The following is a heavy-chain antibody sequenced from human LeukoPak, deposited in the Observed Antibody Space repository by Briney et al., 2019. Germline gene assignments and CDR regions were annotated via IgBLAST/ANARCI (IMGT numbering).Heavy chain of an antibody. D-gene: IGHD3-10*01. CDR2: IIPILGIA. V-gene: IGHV1-69*04. J-gene: IGHJ5*02. Sequence: ASVKVSCKASGGTFSSYAISWVRQAPGQGLEWMGRIIPILGIANYARKFQGRVTITADKSTSTAYMELSSLRSEDTAVYYCARSYGSGSPNWFDPWGQGTLVTVSS. CDR3: ARSYGSGSPNWFDP. CDR1: GGTFSSYA.